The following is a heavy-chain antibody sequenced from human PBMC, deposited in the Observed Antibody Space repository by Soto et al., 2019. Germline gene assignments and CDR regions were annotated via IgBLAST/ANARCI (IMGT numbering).Heavy chain of an antibody. CDR1: GFVFYDYA. V-gene: IGHV3-9*01. CDR2: ISWNSAKI. D-gene: IGHD3-16*02. CDR3: AKWDLGELLLSVVDV. Sequence: EVRLVESGGGIVEPGGSLRLSCVTSGFVFYDYAIHWVRQSPRRGLEWATGISWNSAKIGYADSVKGRFTISRDSAKKSVYLEMTNLRPEDTALYYCAKWDLGELLLSVVDVWGQGTTVTVS. J-gene: IGHJ6*02.